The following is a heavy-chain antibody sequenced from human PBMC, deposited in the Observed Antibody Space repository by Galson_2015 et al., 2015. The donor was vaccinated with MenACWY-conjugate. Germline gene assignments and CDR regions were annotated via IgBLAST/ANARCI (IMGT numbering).Heavy chain of an antibody. Sequence: TLRLSCAASGFTVSNLYMTWVRQAPGKGLECAAIIDSGDRTYYSDSVKGRFTISRDNSKNTLDLQMNSLRAEDTAMYYCGRDYGWGRYSWGQGTQVTVSS. J-gene: IGHJ5*02. CDR1: GFTVSNLY. CDR2: IDSGDRT. CDR3: GRDYGWGRYS. D-gene: IGHD3-10*01. V-gene: IGHV3-53*01.